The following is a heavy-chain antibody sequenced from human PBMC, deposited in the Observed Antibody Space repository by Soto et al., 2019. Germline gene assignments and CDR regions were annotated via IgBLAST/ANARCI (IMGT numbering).Heavy chain of an antibody. Sequence: LRLSCAAPGFSFSTYGMHRGRQAPGKGLEWVAFIQYHGINKDYADSVKGRFAISRDNSRNTLYLQMNSLRAEDTAVYYCASGLDYDSSGYYVDFWGQGALVTVSS. CDR2: IQYHGINK. D-gene: IGHD3-22*01. CDR1: GFSFSTYG. CDR3: ASGLDYDSSGYYVDF. V-gene: IGHV3-33*05. J-gene: IGHJ4*02.